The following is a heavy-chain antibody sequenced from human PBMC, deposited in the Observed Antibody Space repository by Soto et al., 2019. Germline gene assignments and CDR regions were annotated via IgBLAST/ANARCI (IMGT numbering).Heavy chain of an antibody. CDR1: GYTFTGYY. CDR3: ARDRFMFYGSNWFDP. D-gene: IGHD3-10*01. CDR2: INPNSGGT. V-gene: IGHV1-2*04. J-gene: IGHJ5*02. Sequence: GASVKVSCKASGYTFTGYYMHWVRQAPGQGLEWMGWINPNSGGTNYAQKFQGWVTMTRDTSISTAYMELSRLRSDDTAVYYCARDRFMFYGSNWFDPWGQGTLVTVSS.